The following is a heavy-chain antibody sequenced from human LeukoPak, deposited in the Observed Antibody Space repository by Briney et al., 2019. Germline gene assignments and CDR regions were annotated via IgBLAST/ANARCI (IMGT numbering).Heavy chain of an antibody. D-gene: IGHD3-22*01. Sequence: KPSETLSLTCAVYGGSFSGYYWSWIRQPPGKGLEWIGEINHSGSTNYNPSLKSRVTISVDTSKNQFSLKLSSVTAADTAVYYCARDNYYDSRGYSAAFDIWGQGTMVTVSS. CDR3: ARDNYYDSRGYSAAFDI. J-gene: IGHJ3*02. V-gene: IGHV4-34*01. CDR1: GGSFSGYY. CDR2: INHSGST.